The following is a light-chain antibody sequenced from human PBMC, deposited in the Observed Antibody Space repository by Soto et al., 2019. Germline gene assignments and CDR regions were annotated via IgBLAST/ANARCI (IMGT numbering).Light chain of an antibody. CDR1: SSDVGGYNY. Sequence: QSALTQPASMSVSPGQSITISCTGTSSDVGGYNYVSWYQQHPGKAPKLMIYDVSNRPSGVSNRFSGSKSGNTASLTISGLQAEDEADYYCSSYTSSSTLVVFGTGTKVTVL. J-gene: IGLJ1*01. V-gene: IGLV2-14*01. CDR2: DVS. CDR3: SSYTSSSTLVV.